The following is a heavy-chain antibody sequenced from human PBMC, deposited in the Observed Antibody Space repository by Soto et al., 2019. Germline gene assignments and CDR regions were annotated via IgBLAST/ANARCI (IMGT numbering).Heavy chain of an antibody. CDR1: GGTFSSYA. D-gene: IGHD1-26*01. Sequence: QVQLVQSWAEVNKPGSSVKVSCKASGGTFSSYAISWVRQSPGQGLEWMGVIIPIFGTANYAQKFQGRVTITADESTSTAYMELSSLRSEDTAVYYCARGLVSGSYPALDYWGQGTLVTVSS. CDR3: ARGLVSGSYPALDY. CDR2: IIPIFGTA. J-gene: IGHJ4*02. V-gene: IGHV1-69*01.